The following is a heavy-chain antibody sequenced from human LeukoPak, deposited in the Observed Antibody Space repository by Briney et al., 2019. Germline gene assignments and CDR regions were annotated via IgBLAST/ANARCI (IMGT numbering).Heavy chain of an antibody. CDR3: ARRKLNTVIDAFDI. D-gene: IGHD2-21*01. Sequence: SETLSLTCTVSGVSISSSSYYWGWLRQPPGKGLEWIGSINYSGSTYYNPSLKSRVTLSVDTSKNQFSLKLSSVTAADTAVYYCARRKLNTVIDAFDIWGQGTMVTVSS. CDR2: INYSGST. CDR1: GVSISSSSYY. J-gene: IGHJ3*02. V-gene: IGHV4-39*01.